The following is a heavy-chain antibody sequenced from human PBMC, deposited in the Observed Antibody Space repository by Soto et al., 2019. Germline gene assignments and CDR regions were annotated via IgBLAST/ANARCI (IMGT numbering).Heavy chain of an antibody. V-gene: IGHV1-69*02. Sequence: QVQLVHSGAEVKKPGSSVKVSCKASGGTFSSYTISWVRQAPGQGLEWMGRIIPILGIANYAQKFQGRVTITADKSTSTAYMELSSLRSEDTAVYYCARGSTPTSLDYWGQGTLVTVSS. J-gene: IGHJ4*02. CDR3: ARGSTPTSLDY. CDR2: IIPILGIA. CDR1: GGTFSSYT. D-gene: IGHD2-2*01.